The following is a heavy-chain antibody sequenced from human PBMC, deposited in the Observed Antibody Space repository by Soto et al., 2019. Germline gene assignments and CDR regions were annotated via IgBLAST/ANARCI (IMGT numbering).Heavy chain of an antibody. CDR2: IIPIFGTA. CDR1: GGTFSSYA. Sequence: GASVKVSCKASGGTFSSYAISWVRQAPGQGLEWMGGIIPIFGTANYAQKFQGRVTITADESTSTAYMELSSLRSEDTAVYYCARDVDTAMVSQYGMDVWGQGTTVTVSS. D-gene: IGHD5-18*01. CDR3: ARDVDTAMVSQYGMDV. V-gene: IGHV1-69*13. J-gene: IGHJ6*02.